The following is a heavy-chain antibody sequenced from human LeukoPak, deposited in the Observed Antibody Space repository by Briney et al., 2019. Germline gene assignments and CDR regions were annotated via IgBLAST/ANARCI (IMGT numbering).Heavy chain of an antibody. CDR2: INPSGGST. CDR3: ARTPVDFNTVTPTDVRY. D-gene: IGHD4-17*01. Sequence: ASVKVSCKASGYTFTSYYMHWVRQAPGQGLEWMGIINPSGGSTSYAQKFQGRVTMTRDTSTSTVYMELRSLRSDDTAVYYCARTPVDFNTVTPTDVRYWGQGTLVTVSS. CDR1: GYTFTSYY. J-gene: IGHJ4*02. V-gene: IGHV1-46*01.